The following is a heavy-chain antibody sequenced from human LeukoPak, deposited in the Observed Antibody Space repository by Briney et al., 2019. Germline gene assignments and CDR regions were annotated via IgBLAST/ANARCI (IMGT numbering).Heavy chain of an antibody. D-gene: IGHD6-13*01. CDR1: GFTFSSYC. Sequence: GRSLRLSCAASGFTFSSYCMHWVRQAPGKGLEWVAVIWSDGSSKHYADSVKGRFTISRDNSKNTLYLQMNSLRGEDTAVYYCARGQPPSYYDMDVWGQGTTVTVSS. J-gene: IGHJ6*02. CDR3: ARGQPPSYYDMDV. V-gene: IGHV3-33*01. CDR2: IWSDGSSK.